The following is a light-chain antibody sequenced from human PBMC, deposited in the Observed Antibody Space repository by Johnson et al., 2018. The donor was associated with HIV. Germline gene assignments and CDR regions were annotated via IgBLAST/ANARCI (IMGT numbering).Light chain of an antibody. J-gene: IGLJ1*01. CDR3: ATWSRSLTGGGV. CDR1: SSNIGNNY. V-gene: IGLV1-51*02. CDR2: ANT. Sequence: SVLTQPPSMSAAPGQQVTISCSGSSSNIGNNYVSWYQQLPGTAPKLLIYANTKRPSGIPDRFSGSKSVTSATLGITGLHTGDEADYYCATWSRSLTGGGVCGTGTKVTVL.